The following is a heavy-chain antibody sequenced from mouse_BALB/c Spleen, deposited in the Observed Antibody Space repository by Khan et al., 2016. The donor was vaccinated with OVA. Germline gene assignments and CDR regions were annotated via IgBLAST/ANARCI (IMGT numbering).Heavy chain of an antibody. D-gene: IGHD1-1*01. J-gene: IGHJ4*01. V-gene: IGHV3-2*02. CDR1: GYSFTTYYA. CDR2: ISYSGNT. CDR3: ARQNYYGYAVDY. Sequence: EVQLLESGPGLVKPSQSLSLTCTVTGYSFTTYYAWDWIRQFPGNKLEWMGFISYSGNTSYNPYLKSRISITRDTSKNQFFLQLNFVTTEDTATYYCARQNYYGYAVDYWGQGTSVTVSS.